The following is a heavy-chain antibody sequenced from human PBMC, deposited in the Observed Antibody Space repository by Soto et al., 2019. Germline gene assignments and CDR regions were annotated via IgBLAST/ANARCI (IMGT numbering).Heavy chain of an antibody. J-gene: IGHJ4*02. CDR3: AKGSGDFGSGTFYQPLDY. V-gene: IGHV3-9*01. CDR2: ISWNSGSI. CDR1: GFTFDDYA. Sequence: PGGSLRLSCTGSGFTFDDYAMHWVRQGPGKGLEWVSGISWNSGSIGYADSVKGRFTISRDNTKNSLYMQMNSLRAEDTALYYCAKGSGDFGSGTFYQPLDYWGQGALVTVSS. D-gene: IGHD3-10*01.